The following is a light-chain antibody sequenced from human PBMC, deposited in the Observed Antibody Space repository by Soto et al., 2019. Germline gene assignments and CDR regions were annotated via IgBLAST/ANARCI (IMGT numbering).Light chain of an antibody. V-gene: IGLV2-14*01. CDR1: SSDVGGYNY. Sequence: QSVLTQPASVSGSPGQSITISCTGTSSDVGGYNYVSWYQQHPGKAPKLMIYDVSNRPSGVSNRFSGSKSGNTASLTISGLHAEDAADYYCSSYTSSSTLYVFGTGTKLTVL. CDR2: DVS. CDR3: SSYTSSSTLYV. J-gene: IGLJ1*01.